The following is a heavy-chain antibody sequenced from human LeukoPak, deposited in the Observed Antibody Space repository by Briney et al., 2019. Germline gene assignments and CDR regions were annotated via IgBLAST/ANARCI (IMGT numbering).Heavy chain of an antibody. CDR1: GYSFTGYY. CDR3: ASGYSDYADYYNYYMDV. D-gene: IGHD4-11*01. CDR2: INPDSGGT. J-gene: IGHJ6*03. V-gene: IGHV1-2*02. Sequence: ASVKVSCKASGYSFTGYYMHWVRQAPGRGLEWMGWINPDSGGTNYAQKFQGRVTMTRDTSITTAYMELSRLSSDDTALYYCASGYSDYADYYNYYMDVWGKGTTVTVSS.